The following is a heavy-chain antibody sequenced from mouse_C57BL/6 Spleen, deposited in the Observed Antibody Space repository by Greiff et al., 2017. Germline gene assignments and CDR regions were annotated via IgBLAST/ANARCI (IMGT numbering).Heavy chain of an antibody. CDR3: AYGNFDV. D-gene: IGHD2-1*01. J-gene: IGHJ1*03. CDR1: GYTFTSYD. CDR2: IYPRDGST. V-gene: IGHV1-85*01. Sequence: VKLMESGPELVKPGASVKLSCKASGYTFTSYDINWVKQRPGQGLEWIGWIYPRDGSTKYNEKFKGKATLTVDTSSSTAYMELHSLTSEDSAVYFCAYGNFDVWGTGTTVTVSS.